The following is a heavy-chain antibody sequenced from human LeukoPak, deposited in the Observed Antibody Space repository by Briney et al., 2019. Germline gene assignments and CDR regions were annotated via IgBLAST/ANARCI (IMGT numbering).Heavy chain of an antibody. CDR3: ARDLAGGAYGLVDC. CDR1: GFTLSIYA. V-gene: IGHV3-30*04. D-gene: IGHD4-17*01. CDR2: ISYDGSNK. Sequence: GGSLRLSCAASGFTLSIYAMHWVRQAPGKGLEWVALISYDGSNKYYPDSVKGRFTISRDNSKNMLYLQMNSLRAEDTAVYYCARDLAGGAYGLVDCWGQGTLVTVSS. J-gene: IGHJ4*02.